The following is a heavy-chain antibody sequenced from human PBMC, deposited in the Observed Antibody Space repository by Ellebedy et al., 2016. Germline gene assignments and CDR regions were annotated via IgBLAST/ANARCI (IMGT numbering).Heavy chain of an antibody. V-gene: IGHV3-30-3*01. CDR1: GFDFSRTS. Sequence: GESLKISCEASGFDFSRTSMHWVRQAPGKGLEWLTYMSDDGTYKYYGDSVRGRFTISRDKSKNTLYLQMNSLRAEDTALYYCVAEVSAVAVFDYWGRGTRVTVSS. CDR2: MSDDGTYK. CDR3: VAEVSAVAVFDY. D-gene: IGHD6-25*01. J-gene: IGHJ4*02.